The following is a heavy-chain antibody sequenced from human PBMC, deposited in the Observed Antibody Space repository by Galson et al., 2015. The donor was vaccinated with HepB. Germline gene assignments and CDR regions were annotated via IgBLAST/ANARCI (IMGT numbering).Heavy chain of an antibody. J-gene: IGHJ1*01. V-gene: IGHV3-23*01. CDR3: AKDPPVGQDLAKDPPVGQDLVGAYFQH. CDR2: ISDSGGYI. CDR1: GFTFSLYA. Sequence: SLRLSCAASGFTFSLYAMNWVRQAPGKGLEWVSTISDSGGYIKYADSVKGRFTISRDNSKNTVYLQMNSLRLEDTAIYYCAKDPPVGQDLAKDPPVGQDLVGAYFQHWGQGSLVTVSS. D-gene: IGHD2-15*01.